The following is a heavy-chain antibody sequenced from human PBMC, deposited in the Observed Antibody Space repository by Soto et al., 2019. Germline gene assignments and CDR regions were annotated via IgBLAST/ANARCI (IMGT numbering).Heavy chain of an antibody. CDR2: ISYDGSNK. D-gene: IGHD2-2*01. J-gene: IGHJ6*02. Sequence: GGSLRLSCAASGFTFSSYGMHWVRQAPGKGLEWVAVISYDGSNKYYADSVKGRFTISRDNSKNTLYLQMNSLRAEDTAVYYCAKDPASIRMHYYYYGMDVWGQGTTVTVSS. CDR1: GFTFSSYG. V-gene: IGHV3-30*18. CDR3: AKDPASIRMHYYYYGMDV.